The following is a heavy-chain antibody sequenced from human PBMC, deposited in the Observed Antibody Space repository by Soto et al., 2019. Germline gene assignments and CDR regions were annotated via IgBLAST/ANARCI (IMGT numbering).Heavy chain of an antibody. Sequence: QVQLVESGGGVVQPGRSLRLSCAASGFTFSSCAMHWVRQAPGKGLEWVALISYYGSNKYYADSVKGRFTISRDNSKKTLYLQMNSLRAEDTAVYYCARDKRDLRFLEWSYYFDYWGQGTLVTVSS. CDR1: GFTFSSCA. CDR2: ISYYGSNK. D-gene: IGHD3-3*01. J-gene: IGHJ4*02. CDR3: ARDKRDLRFLEWSYYFDY. V-gene: IGHV3-30-3*01.